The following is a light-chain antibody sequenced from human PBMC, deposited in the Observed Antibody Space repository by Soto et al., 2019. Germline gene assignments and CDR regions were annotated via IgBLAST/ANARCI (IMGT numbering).Light chain of an antibody. CDR2: TAS. V-gene: IGKV1-5*01. J-gene: IGKJ1*01. CDR1: HSISDW. CDR3: QEYNNYWT. Sequence: DVQMTQSPSTLSASVGDGVTITCRASHSISDWLAWYQQKPGKAPRLLIYTASTLESGVPSRFSASGSGTEFTLTISSLHPDDFATYYCQEYNNYWTFGQGTKVDIK.